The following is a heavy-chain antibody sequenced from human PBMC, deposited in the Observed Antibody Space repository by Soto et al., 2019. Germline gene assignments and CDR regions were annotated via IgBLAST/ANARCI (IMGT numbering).Heavy chain of an antibody. Sequence: ASVKVSCKASGYTFTSYAMHWVRQAPGQRLEWMGWINAGNGNTKYSQKFQGRVTITRDTSASTAYMELSSLRSDDTAVYYCATQFGYSSGWYFDYWGQGTLVTVSS. D-gene: IGHD6-19*01. CDR2: INAGNGNT. J-gene: IGHJ4*02. CDR1: GYTFTSYA. CDR3: ATQFGYSSGWYFDY. V-gene: IGHV1-3*01.